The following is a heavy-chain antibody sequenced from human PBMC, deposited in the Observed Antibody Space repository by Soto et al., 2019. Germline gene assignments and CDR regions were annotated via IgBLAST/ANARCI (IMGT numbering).Heavy chain of an antibody. D-gene: IGHD3-22*01. Sequence: QVQLVQSGAEVKKPGASVKVSCKASGYTFTSYDINWVRQATGQGLEWMGWMNPNSGNTGYAQKCRGRVTMTRNTSISTAYMELSSQRSEDTAVYYCARGPENSSGYYPFDYWGEGALVTVSS. V-gene: IGHV1-8*01. CDR2: MNPNSGNT. CDR1: GYTFTSYD. J-gene: IGHJ4*02. CDR3: ARGPENSSGYYPFDY.